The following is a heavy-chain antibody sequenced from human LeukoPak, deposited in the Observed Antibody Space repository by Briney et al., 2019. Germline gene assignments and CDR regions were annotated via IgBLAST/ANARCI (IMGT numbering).Heavy chain of an antibody. CDR3: ARNGEWLSFSEN. CDR2: IYYAGST. Sequence: PSETLSLTCTVSGGSISSYYWSWIRQPPGKGLEWIGYIYYAGSTKYNPSLKSRVTISVDTSKNQFSLKLSSVTAADTAVYYCARNGEWLSFSENWGQGILVTVSS. J-gene: IGHJ4*02. V-gene: IGHV4-59*08. CDR1: GGSISSYY. D-gene: IGHD3-3*01.